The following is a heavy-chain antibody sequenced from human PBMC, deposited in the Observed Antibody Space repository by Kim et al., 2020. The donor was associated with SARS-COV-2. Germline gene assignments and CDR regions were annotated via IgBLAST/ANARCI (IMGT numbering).Heavy chain of an antibody. D-gene: IGHD3-22*01. J-gene: IGHJ4*02. CDR1: GYSFTSYW. Sequence: GESLKISCKGSGYSFTSYWIGWVRQMPGKGLEWMGIIYPGDSDTRYSPSFQGQGTISADKSISTAYLQWSSLKASDTAMYYCARPIIGNYYDSSGQDYWGQGTLVTVSS. CDR3: ARPIIGNYYDSSGQDY. V-gene: IGHV5-51*01. CDR2: IYPGDSDT.